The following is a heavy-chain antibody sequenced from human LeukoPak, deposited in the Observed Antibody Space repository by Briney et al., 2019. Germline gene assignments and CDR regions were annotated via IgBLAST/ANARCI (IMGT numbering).Heavy chain of an antibody. CDR3: ARATTVTSEFDY. CDR2: INHSGST. Sequence: SETLSLTCAVYGGSFSGYYRSWIRQPPGKGLEWIGEINHSGSTNYNPSLKSRVTISVDTSKNQFSLKLSSVTAADTAVYYCARATTVTSEFDYWGQGTLVTVSS. V-gene: IGHV4-34*01. D-gene: IGHD4-17*01. CDR1: GGSFSGYY. J-gene: IGHJ4*02.